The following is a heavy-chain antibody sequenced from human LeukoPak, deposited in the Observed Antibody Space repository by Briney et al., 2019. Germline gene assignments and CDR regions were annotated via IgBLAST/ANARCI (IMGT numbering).Heavy chain of an antibody. D-gene: IGHD4-17*01. Sequence: SQTLSLTCTVSGGPISSGGYYWSWIRQPPGKGLEWIGYIYHSGSTYYNPSLKSRVTISVDRSKNQFSLKLSSVTAADTAVYYCASSPLNCGDYVWGQGTLVTVSS. CDR1: GGPISSGGYY. CDR2: IYHSGST. V-gene: IGHV4-30-2*01. CDR3: ASSPLNCGDYV. J-gene: IGHJ4*02.